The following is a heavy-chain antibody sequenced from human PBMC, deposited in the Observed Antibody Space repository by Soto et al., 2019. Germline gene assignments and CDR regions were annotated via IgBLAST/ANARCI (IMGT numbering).Heavy chain of an antibody. CDR1: GFSLSNAGLG. Sequence: QVTVKESGPVLVKPTETLTLTCTVSGFSLSNAGLGVSWIRQPPGKALEWLAHIFSNDEKSYCTSLMSRLTISKDTSMSQVLFSMTNMDPVDTATYYCASTYSTSWYWFDPWGQGTLVNVSS. CDR2: IFSNDEK. V-gene: IGHV2-26*04. J-gene: IGHJ5*02. CDR3: ASTYSTSWYWFDP. D-gene: IGHD6-13*01.